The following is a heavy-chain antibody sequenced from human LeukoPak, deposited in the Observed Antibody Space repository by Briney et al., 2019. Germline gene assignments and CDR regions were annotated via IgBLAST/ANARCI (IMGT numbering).Heavy chain of an antibody. CDR2: INANSGET. J-gene: IGHJ5*02. V-gene: IGHV1-2*02. CDR3: ATGVDMIWFALQS. D-gene: IGHD3-10*01. Sequence: ASVKVSCKTSGYTFSGYYLNWVRQAPGQGLEWMGWINANSGETNYAQKFQGRVTMTRDTSISTAYMELSRLNSDDTAVYYCATGVDMIWFALQSWGQGTLVSVSS. CDR1: GYTFSGYY.